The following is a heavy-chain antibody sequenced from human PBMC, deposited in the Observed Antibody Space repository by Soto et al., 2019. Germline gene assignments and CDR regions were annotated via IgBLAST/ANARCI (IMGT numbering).Heavy chain of an antibody. CDR2: IYYRGNA. D-gene: IGHD3-9*01. Sequence: QLQLQESGQGLVKPSETLSLTCSVSDDSINSDKYYWGWIRQPPGKGLEWIGSIYYRGNAYYNPSLQTRVTISLDKSKSQFSLKLNSVTAADSAVYFCARLEGLATISYYFDFWGPGALVTVSS. V-gene: IGHV4-39*01. CDR1: DDSINSDKYY. CDR3: ARLEGLATISYYFDF. J-gene: IGHJ4*02.